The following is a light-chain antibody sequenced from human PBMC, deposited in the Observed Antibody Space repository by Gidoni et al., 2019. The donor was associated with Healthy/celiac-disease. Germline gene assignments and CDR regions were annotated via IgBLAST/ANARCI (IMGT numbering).Light chain of an antibody. CDR1: QSVNSN. CDR2: GAS. J-gene: IGKJ3*01. CDR3: QQYNNWPPAT. V-gene: IGKV3-15*01. Sequence: EIVMTQSPATLSVSPGERATLSCRASQSVNSNLAWYQQKPGQAPRLLTYGASTRATGIPARFSGSGSGTEFTLTISSLQSEDFAVYYCQQYNNWPPATFXPXTKVDIK.